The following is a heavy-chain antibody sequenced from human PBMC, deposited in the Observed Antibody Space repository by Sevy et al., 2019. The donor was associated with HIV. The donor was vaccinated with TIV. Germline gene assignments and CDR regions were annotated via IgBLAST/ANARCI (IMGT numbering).Heavy chain of an antibody. D-gene: IGHD3-22*01. CDR2: IYTSGST. CDR3: ARDSYYYDSSDITSASYYYYYMDV. CDR1: GGSISSYY. J-gene: IGHJ6*03. Sequence: SETLSLTCTVSGGSISSYYWSWIRQPAGKGLEWIGRIYTSGSTNYNPSLKSRVTMSVDTSKNQFSLKLSSVTAADTAVYYCARDSYYYDSSDITSASYYYYYMDVWGKGTTVTVSS. V-gene: IGHV4-4*07.